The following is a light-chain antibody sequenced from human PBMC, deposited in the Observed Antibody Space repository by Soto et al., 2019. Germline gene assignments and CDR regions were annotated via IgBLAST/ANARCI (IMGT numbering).Light chain of an antibody. Sequence: EIVMTQSPATLSVSPGETATLSCRASQSVSNNVAWYQQKPGQAPRLLILGASTRATGIPARFSGSGSGTGFTLTISGLEPEDFAVYYCQQRSNWPPFTFGQGTRLEI. CDR3: QQRSNWPPFT. CDR2: GAS. CDR1: QSVSNN. J-gene: IGKJ5*01. V-gene: IGKV3-15*01.